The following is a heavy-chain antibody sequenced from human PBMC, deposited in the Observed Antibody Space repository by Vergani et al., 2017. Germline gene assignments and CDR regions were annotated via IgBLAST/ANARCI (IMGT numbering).Heavy chain of an antibody. D-gene: IGHD3-3*01. CDR3: ARDPRCLEWLSLYYFDY. Sequence: EVQLVESGGGLVKPGGSLRLSCAASGFTFSSYSMNWVRQAPGKGLEWVFSISSSSSYIYYADSVKGRFTISRDNAKNPLCLQMNSLRAEDTAVYYCARDPRCLEWLSLYYFDYWGQGTLVTVSS. CDR2: ISSSSSYI. CDR1: GFTFSSYS. J-gene: IGHJ4*02. V-gene: IGHV3-21*01.